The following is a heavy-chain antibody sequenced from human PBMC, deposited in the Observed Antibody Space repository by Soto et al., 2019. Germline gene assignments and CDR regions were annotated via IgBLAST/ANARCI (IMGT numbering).Heavy chain of an antibody. J-gene: IGHJ4*02. CDR2: IYYSGST. CDR3: ARHKRDGYSSGWNPSPNFDY. Sequence: PSETLSLTCTVSGGSISSYYWSWIRQPPGKGLEWIGYIYYSGSTNYNPSLKSRVTISVDTSKNQFSLKLSSVTAADTAVYYCARHKRDGYSSGWNPSPNFDYWGQGTLVTVSS. V-gene: IGHV4-59*08. CDR1: GGSISSYY. D-gene: IGHD6-19*01.